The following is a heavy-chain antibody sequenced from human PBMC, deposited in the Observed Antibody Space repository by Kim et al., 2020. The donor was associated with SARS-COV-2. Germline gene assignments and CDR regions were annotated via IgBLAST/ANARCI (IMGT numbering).Heavy chain of an antibody. CDR1: GFTFSSYA. Sequence: GGSLRLSCAASGFTFSSYAMSWVRQAPGKGLEWVSAISGSGGSTYYADSVKGRFTVSRDNSKNTLYLQMNSLRAEDTAVYYCAKDSMADLLWFGELPYGMDVWGQGTTVTVSS. J-gene: IGHJ6*02. V-gene: IGHV3-23*01. D-gene: IGHD3-10*01. CDR2: ISGSGGST. CDR3: AKDSMADLLWFGELPYGMDV.